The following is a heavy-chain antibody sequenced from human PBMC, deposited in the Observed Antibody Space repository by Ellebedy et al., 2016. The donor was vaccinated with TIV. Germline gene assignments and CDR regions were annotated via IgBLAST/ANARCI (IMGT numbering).Heavy chain of an antibody. CDR3: ARIGGGVSGTSFDV. D-gene: IGHD3-16*01. CDR2: LSSYNGNT. CDR1: GYTFTSYG. Sequence: AASVKVSCKASGYTFTSYGISWARQAPGRGLEWMGWLSSYNGNTKYAQKFQGRVTMTTDTSTSTTYMELRGLRSDDTALYYWARIGGGVSGTSFDVWGQGTIVTVSS. J-gene: IGHJ3*01. V-gene: IGHV1-18*04.